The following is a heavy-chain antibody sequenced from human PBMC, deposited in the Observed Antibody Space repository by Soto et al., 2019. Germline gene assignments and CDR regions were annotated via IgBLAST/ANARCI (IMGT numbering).Heavy chain of an antibody. Sequence: PGGSLRLSCAASGFTFSSYAMSWVRQAPGRGLEWVSAITGSGSSKYYADTEKGRIIISRDNSKSTLYLQMDSLRAEDMAIYYCALRVVEESWCSSPSCFLIAFDIWGQGTLVTVSS. CDR2: ITGSGSSK. CDR1: GFTFSSYA. J-gene: IGHJ3*02. CDR3: ALRVVEESWCSSPSCFLIAFDI. V-gene: IGHV3-23*01. D-gene: IGHD2-2*01.